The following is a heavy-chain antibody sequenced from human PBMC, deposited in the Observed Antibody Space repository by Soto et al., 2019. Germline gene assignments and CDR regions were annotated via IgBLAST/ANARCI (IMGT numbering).Heavy chain of an antibody. V-gene: IGHV4-34*01. J-gene: IGHJ4*02. CDR2: INHSGST. CDR3: ARNAPKNIVVVPAALDY. D-gene: IGHD2-2*01. Sequence: PSETLSLTCAVYGGSFSGYYWSWIRQPPGKGLEWIGYINHSGSTNYNPSLKSRVTISVDTSKNQFSLKLSSVTAADTAVYYCARNAPKNIVVVPAALDYWGQGTLVTVSS. CDR1: GGSFSGYY.